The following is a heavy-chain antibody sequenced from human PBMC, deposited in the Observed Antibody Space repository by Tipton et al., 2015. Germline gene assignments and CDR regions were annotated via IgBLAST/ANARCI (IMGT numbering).Heavy chain of an antibody. V-gene: IGHV3-7*03. CDR3: VGGFAY. J-gene: IGHJ4*02. CDR1: GFTFSSYA. CDR2: VKQDGSEK. Sequence: SLRLSCAASGFTFSSYAMSWVRQAPGKGLEWVAKVKQDGSEKDYVDSVKGRFTISRDNAKNSVYLQMNSLSPEDTAVYYCVGGFAYWGQGTLVTVSA.